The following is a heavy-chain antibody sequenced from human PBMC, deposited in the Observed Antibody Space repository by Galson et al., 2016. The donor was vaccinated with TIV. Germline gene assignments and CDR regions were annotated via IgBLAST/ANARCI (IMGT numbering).Heavy chain of an antibody. V-gene: IGHV1-69*06. D-gene: IGHD3-10*01. CDR3: ARGRGYSFGSGSSYFDY. J-gene: IGHJ4*02. CDR1: GGIFSNFV. CDR2: INPIFGTA. Sequence: SVKVSCKASGGIFSNFVISWVRQAPGQGLEWMGSINPIFGTANYAKKFKGRVPITADTSTSTFYMDLSSLRSEDTAFYYCARGRGYSFGSGSSYFDYWGQGSLVTVSS.